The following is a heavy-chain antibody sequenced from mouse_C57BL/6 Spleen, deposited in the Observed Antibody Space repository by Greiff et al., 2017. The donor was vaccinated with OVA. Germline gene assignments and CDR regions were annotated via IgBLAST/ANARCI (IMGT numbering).Heavy chain of an antibody. Sequence: EVKLVESGGGLVKPGGSLKLSCAASGFTFSDYGMHWVRQAPEKGLEWVAYISSGSSTIYYADTVKGRVTISRDNAKNTLFLQMTSLRSEDTARYYCARIYYDAWFAYWGQGTLVTVSA. V-gene: IGHV5-17*01. CDR3: ARIYYDAWFAY. CDR1: GFTFSDYG. J-gene: IGHJ3*01. D-gene: IGHD2-4*01. CDR2: ISSGSSTI.